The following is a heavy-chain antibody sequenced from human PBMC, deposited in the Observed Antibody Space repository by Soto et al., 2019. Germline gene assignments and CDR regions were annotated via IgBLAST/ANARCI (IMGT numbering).Heavy chain of an antibody. D-gene: IGHD3-10*01. CDR3: ARGGRWFGELLSPLFDY. CDR1: GGSFSGYY. CDR2: INHSGST. V-gene: IGHV4-34*01. J-gene: IGHJ4*02. Sequence: SETLSLTCTVSGGSFSGYYWSWIRQPPGKGLEWIGEINHSGSTNYNPSLKSRVTISVDTSKNQFSLKLSSVTAADTAVYYCARGGRWFGELLSPLFDYWGQGTLVTV.